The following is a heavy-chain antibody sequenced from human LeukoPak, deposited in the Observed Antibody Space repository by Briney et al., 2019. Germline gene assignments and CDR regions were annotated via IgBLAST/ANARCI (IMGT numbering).Heavy chain of an antibody. CDR1: GGSISSGGYS. CDR2: IYHSGST. J-gene: IGHJ3*02. D-gene: IGHD6-19*01. CDR3: ARELYSSGWYQGRERGVAFDI. Sequence: PSQTLSLTCAVSGGSISSGGYSWSWIRQPPGKGLEWIGYIYHSGSTYYNPSLKSRVTMSVDTSKNQFSLKLSSVTAADTAVYYCARELYSSGWYQGRERGVAFDIWGQGTMVTVSS. V-gene: IGHV4-30-2*01.